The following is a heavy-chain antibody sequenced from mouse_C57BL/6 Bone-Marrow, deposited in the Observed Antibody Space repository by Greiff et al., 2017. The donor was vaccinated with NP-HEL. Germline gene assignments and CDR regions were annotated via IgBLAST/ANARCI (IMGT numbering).Heavy chain of an antibody. V-gene: IGHV1-54*01. J-gene: IGHJ2*01. D-gene: IGHD1-1*01. Sequence: VQLVESGAELVRPGTSVKVSCKASGYAFTNYLIEWVKQRPGQGLEWIGVINPGSGGTNYNEKFKGKATLTADKSSSTAYMQLSSLTSEDSAVYFCARSRDYYGSSGYWGQGTTLTVSS. CDR2: INPGSGGT. CDR1: GYAFTNYL. CDR3: ARSRDYYGSSGY.